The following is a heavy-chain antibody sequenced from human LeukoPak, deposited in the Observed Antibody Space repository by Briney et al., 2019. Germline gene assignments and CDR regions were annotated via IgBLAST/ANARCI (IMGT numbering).Heavy chain of an antibody. J-gene: IGHJ5*02. CDR1: GYTFTGHY. CDR3: AREGAAAEDVNWFDP. Sequence: GASVKVSCKASGYTFTGHYMHWVRQAPGQGLEWMGWINPNSGNVHYAQKFQDRVTMTRDTSISTAYMELNSLRSDDTAVYYCAREGAAAEDVNWFDPWGQGTLVTVSS. V-gene: IGHV1-2*02. CDR2: INPNSGNV. D-gene: IGHD6-25*01.